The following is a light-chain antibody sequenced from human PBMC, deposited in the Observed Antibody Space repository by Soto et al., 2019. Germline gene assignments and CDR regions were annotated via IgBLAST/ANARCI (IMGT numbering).Light chain of an antibody. V-gene: IGLV2-14*01. CDR2: EVT. CDR3: QSYDSSLTNAV. J-gene: IGLJ2*01. CDR1: SSDVGGYNY. Sequence: QSALTQPASVSGSPGQSITISCTGTSSDVGGYNYVSWYQQHPGKVPKLMICEVTNRPPGVPDRFSGSKSGTSVSLAITGLRGEDEADYHCQSYDSSLTNAVFGGGTKLTVL.